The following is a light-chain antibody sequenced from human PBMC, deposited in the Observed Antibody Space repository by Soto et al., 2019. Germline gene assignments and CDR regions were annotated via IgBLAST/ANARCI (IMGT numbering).Light chain of an antibody. V-gene: IGLV1-40*01. CDR1: SSNIGAGYD. CDR3: LSYGSSLSGSRV. Sequence: QSVLTQPTSVSGAPGQRVTISCTGSSSNIGAGYDVHWYQQLPGTAPKLLIYGNNNRPSGVPDRFSGSKSGTSASLAITGLQAEDEADYYCLSYGSSLSGSRVFGRGNKLTVL. J-gene: IGLJ2*01. CDR2: GNN.